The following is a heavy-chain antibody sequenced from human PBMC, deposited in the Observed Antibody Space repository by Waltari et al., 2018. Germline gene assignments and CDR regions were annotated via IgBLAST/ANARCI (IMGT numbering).Heavy chain of an antibody. J-gene: IGHJ4*02. V-gene: IGHV3-23*01. D-gene: IGHD2-8*01. CDR2: IIGSGGSP. CDR3: AKDSPVLMVYAADY. Sequence: EVQLLESGGGLAQPGGSLTLSCAASGLTFSFYAMNWVRQAPGTGAALCSGIIGSGGSPYYADSVKCRFTISRDNSKNTLYLQMNSLRAEDTAVYYCAKDSPVLMVYAADYWGQGTMVTVSS. CDR1: GLTFSFYA.